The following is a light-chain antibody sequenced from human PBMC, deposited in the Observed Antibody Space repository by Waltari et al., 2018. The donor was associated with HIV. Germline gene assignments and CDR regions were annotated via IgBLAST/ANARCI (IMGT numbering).Light chain of an antibody. CDR2: DVS. CDR1: SSDVGAFNF. V-gene: IGLV2-11*01. CDR3: CSYAGSYSLI. Sequence: QSALTQPRSGSGSPGQSVTISCTGTSSDVGAFNFVSWFQQHPGKASKLVISDVSKRPPGVPDRFSGSKSGNTASLTISEIQAEDEADYYCCSYAGSYSLIFGGGTTLTVL. J-gene: IGLJ2*01.